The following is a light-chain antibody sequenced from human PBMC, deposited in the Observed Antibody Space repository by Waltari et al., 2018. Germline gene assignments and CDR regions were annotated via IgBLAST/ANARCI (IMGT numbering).Light chain of an antibody. Sequence: QSALTQPASVSGSPGQSITISCTGTSSDVGNYKRVSWYQQHPGTAPNLMIYAVSKRPSGVSDRFSGSKSGDMASLTISGLQPEDEAEYFCSSYAGSSKGVFGGGTKVTVL. CDR2: AVS. V-gene: IGLV2-23*02. CDR1: SSDVGNYKR. J-gene: IGLJ2*01. CDR3: SSYAGSSKGV.